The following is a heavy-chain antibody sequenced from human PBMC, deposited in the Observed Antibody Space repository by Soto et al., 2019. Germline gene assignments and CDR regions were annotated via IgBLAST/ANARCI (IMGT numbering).Heavy chain of an antibody. CDR2: ISGSGGLT. CDR1: GFTFSSYA. J-gene: IGHJ4*02. Sequence: PGGSLRLSCAASGFTFSSYAMNWVRQAPGKGLEWVSVISGSGGLTKYADSVKGRFTISRDNSKNRLYLEMNSLSAEDTAVYYCVRWGYYDFWSGPPFDYWGQGTLVTAPQ. V-gene: IGHV3-23*01. CDR3: VRWGYYDFWSGPPFDY. D-gene: IGHD3-3*01.